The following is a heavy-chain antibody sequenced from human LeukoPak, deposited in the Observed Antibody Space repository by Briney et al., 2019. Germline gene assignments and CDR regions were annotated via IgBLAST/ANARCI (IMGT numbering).Heavy chain of an antibody. Sequence: GGSLRLSCAASGFTFSSYEMNWVRQAPGKGLEWVSYISSSGSTIYYADSVKGRFTISGDNAKNSLYLQMNSLRAEDTAVYYCARGLVVVTASSGADNYYYYYGMDVWGQGTTVTVSS. D-gene: IGHD2-21*02. CDR2: ISSSGSTI. CDR3: ARGLVVVTASSGADNYYYYYGMDV. J-gene: IGHJ6*02. V-gene: IGHV3-48*03. CDR1: GFTFSSYE.